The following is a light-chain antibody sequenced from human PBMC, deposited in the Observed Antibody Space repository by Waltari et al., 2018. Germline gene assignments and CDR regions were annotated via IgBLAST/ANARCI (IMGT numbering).Light chain of an antibody. CDR3: QQLNSYPF. CDR2: AAS. CDR1: QGISSY. Sequence: DIQLTQSPSFLSASVGDRVTITCRASQGISSYLALYQQKPGKAPKLLIYAASTLQSGVPSRFSGSGSGTEFTLTISSLQPEDFATYYCQQLNSYPFFGQGTKLEIK. J-gene: IGKJ2*01. V-gene: IGKV1-9*01.